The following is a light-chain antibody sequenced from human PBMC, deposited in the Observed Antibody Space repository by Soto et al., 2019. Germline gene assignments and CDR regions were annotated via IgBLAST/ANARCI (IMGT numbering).Light chain of an antibody. V-gene: IGLV2-23*02. CDR2: EVD. Sequence: QSALTQPASVSGSPGQSITISCSGTTSDVGIYNLVSWYQQHPGKAPKLVIYEVDKRPSGVSNRFSGSRSGNTASLTISGLQSEDEADYYCSSYAGSLGVFGGGTKLTV. CDR3: SSYAGSLGV. CDR1: TSDVGIYNL. J-gene: IGLJ3*02.